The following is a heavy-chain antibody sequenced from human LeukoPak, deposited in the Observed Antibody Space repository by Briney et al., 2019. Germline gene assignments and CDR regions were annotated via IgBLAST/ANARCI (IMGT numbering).Heavy chain of an antibody. D-gene: IGHD3-10*01. CDR2: INPNSAAS. V-gene: IGHV1-2*06. J-gene: IGHJ4*02. CDR1: GYSFSGHY. CDR3: ARDFYGSSPGAFDY. Sequence: ASVKVSCTASGYSFSGHYIHWVRQAPGQGLEWMGQINPNSAASHYGKTFQDRVTMTSDTYINMAYMELRSLRSDDPAVYYCARDFYGSSPGAFDYWGQGTLITVSS.